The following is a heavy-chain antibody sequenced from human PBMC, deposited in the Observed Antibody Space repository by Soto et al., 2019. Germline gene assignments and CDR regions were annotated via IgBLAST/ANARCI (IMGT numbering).Heavy chain of an antibody. V-gene: IGHV3-33*01. J-gene: IGHJ5*02. CDR2: IWYDGSNK. CDR3: AREVTDNWFDP. Sequence: QVQLVESGGGVVQPGRSLRLSCAASGFTFSSYGMHWVRQAPGKGLEWVAVIWYDGSNKYYADSVKGRFTISRDNSKNTLYLQMNSLRAEDTAVYYCAREVTDNWFDPWGQGTLVTVSS. D-gene: IGHD2-21*02. CDR1: GFTFSSYG.